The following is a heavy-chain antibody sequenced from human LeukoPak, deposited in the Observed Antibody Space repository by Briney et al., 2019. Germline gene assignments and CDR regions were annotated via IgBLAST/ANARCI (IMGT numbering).Heavy chain of an antibody. CDR3: ATDGAGSSGSYYKSAFDI. J-gene: IGHJ3*02. CDR2: LDPEDGET. CDR1: GYTLTELS. D-gene: IGHD3-10*01. Sequence: ASVKVSCKVSGYTLTELSMHWVRLAPGKGLEWMGGLDPEDGETIYAQKFQGRVTMTEDTSTDTAYMELSSLRSEDTAVYYCATDGAGSSGSYYKSAFDIWGQGTMVTVSS. V-gene: IGHV1-24*01.